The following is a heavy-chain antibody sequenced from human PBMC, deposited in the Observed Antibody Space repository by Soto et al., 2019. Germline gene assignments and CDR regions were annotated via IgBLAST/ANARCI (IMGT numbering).Heavy chain of an antibody. D-gene: IGHD2-8*01. CDR1: GFTFRSYS. V-gene: IGHV3-21*01. CDR2: ISSSSSYI. CDR3: ARDEGDCTNGVCYLDY. Sequence: GGSLRLSCAPSGFTFRSYSMNWVRQAPGKGLEWVSSISSSSSYIYYADSVKGRFTISRDNAKNSLYLQMNSLRAEDTAVYYCARDEGDCTNGVCYLDYCGPGTLVTVSS. J-gene: IGHJ4*02.